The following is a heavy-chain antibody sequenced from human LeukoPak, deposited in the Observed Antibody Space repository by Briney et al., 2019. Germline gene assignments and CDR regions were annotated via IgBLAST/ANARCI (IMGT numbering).Heavy chain of an antibody. J-gene: IGHJ4*02. D-gene: IGHD2/OR15-2a*01. V-gene: IGHV3-23*01. CDR3: AKAAPYFLDY. CDR2: ISSDGAST. CDR1: GFTFSSSA. Sequence: GGSLRLSCAASGFTFSSSAMTWVRQAPGEGPECVSSISSDGASTLSADSVKGRFTISRDNSKNTLYLQMNSPRAEDTAIYYCAKAAPYFLDYWGQGALVTVSS.